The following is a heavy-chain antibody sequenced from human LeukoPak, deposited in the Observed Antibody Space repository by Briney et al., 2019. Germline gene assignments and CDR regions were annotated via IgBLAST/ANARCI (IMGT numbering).Heavy chain of an antibody. Sequence: GGSLRLPCAASGFTFSNYWMHWVRHPPGKGVVWVSRINSDGSGTTYADSVKGRFTISRDNAKNTLYLQMNSLRAEDTAVYYCARDGRYGSGTYYNSLYDYWGQGTLVTVSS. V-gene: IGHV3-74*01. CDR3: ARDGRYGSGTYYNSLYDY. D-gene: IGHD3-10*01. CDR1: GFTFSNYW. J-gene: IGHJ4*02. CDR2: INSDGSGT.